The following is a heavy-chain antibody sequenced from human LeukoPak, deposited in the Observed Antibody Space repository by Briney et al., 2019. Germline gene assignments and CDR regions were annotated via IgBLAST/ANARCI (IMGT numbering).Heavy chain of an antibody. V-gene: IGHV3-7*01. Sequence: PGGSLSLSCAASGFTFSSYWMSWVRQAPGKGLEWVANIKQDGSEKYYVDSVKGRFTISRDNAKNSLYLQMNSLRAEDTAVYYCARSGSYWRVRIFDYWGQGTLVTVSS. CDR1: GFTFSSYW. CDR3: ARSGSYWRVRIFDY. D-gene: IGHD1-26*01. CDR2: IKQDGSEK. J-gene: IGHJ4*02.